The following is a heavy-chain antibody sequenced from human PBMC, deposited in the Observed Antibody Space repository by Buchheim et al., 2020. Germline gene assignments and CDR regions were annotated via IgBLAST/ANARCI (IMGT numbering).Heavy chain of an antibody. D-gene: IGHD2-2*01. CDR1: GFTFSSYG. J-gene: IGHJ4*02. CDR2: ISYDGSNK. CDR3: AKDAYQLFVYYFDY. V-gene: IGHV3-30*18. Sequence: QVQLVESGGGVVQPGRSLRLSCAASGFTFSSYGMHWVRQAPGKGLEWVAVISYDGSNKYYADSVKGRFTISRDNSKNTLYLQMNSLRAEDTAVYYCAKDAYQLFVYYFDYWGQGTL.